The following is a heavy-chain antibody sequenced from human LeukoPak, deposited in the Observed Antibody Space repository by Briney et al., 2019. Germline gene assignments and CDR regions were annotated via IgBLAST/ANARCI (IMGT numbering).Heavy chain of an antibody. D-gene: IGHD1-26*01. V-gene: IGHV3-23*01. CDR1: GFTFSSYA. CDR3: AKAGGSYYYFDY. Sequence: PGGSLRLSCAASGFTFSSYAMTWVRQAPGKGLEWVSTISGSGGSTYHADSVKGRFTISRDNSKNTLYLQMNSLRAEDTAVYYCAKAGGSYYYFDYWGQGTLVTVSS. J-gene: IGHJ4*02. CDR2: ISGSGGST.